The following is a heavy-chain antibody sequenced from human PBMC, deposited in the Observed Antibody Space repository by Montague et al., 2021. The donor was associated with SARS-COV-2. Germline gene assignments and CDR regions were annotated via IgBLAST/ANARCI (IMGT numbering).Heavy chain of an antibody. V-gene: IGHV4-34*01. J-gene: IGHJ3*02. Sequence: SETLSLTCAVYGGSFSGYYWSWIRQPPGKGLEWIGEITHRGSTNYNPSLTSRVIISVDTSKNQFSLKLSSVTAADTAVYYCARGTGPRSITLFGVIISGHVFDIGAQGPMVTVSS. CDR1: GGSFSGYY. CDR2: ITHRGST. CDR3: ARGTGPRSITLFGVIISGHVFDI. D-gene: IGHD3-3*01.